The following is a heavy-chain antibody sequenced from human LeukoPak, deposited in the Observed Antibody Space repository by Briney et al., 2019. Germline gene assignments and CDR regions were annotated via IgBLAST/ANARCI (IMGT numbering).Heavy chain of an antibody. J-gene: IGHJ4*02. CDR2: IYTNGSS. Sequence: SETLSLTCSVSGASINNYYWGWIRQSAGKGLEWIGRIYTNGSSDYGPSLGGRITMSVDTSKSQFSLRLSSVTAADTAVFYCAREAKSYDGDGYYLDYWGQGILVTVAS. CDR1: GASINNYY. V-gene: IGHV4-4*07. D-gene: IGHD3-22*01. CDR3: AREAKSYDGDGYYLDY.